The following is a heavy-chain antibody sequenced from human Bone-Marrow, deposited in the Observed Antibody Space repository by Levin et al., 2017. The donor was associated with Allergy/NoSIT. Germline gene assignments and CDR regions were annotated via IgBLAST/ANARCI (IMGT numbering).Heavy chain of an antibody. CDR3: LSGGQ. J-gene: IGHJ4*02. Sequence: PGGSLRLSCAASGFSFDDSTMDWVRQSPGRGLEWVSGITRDSGTIAYADSVKGRFTISRDNAKNTLYLQMNSLRVEDTALYYCLSGGQWGQGTLVVVSS. V-gene: IGHV3-9*01. CDR2: ITRDSGTI. D-gene: IGHD7-27*01. CDR1: GFSFDDST.